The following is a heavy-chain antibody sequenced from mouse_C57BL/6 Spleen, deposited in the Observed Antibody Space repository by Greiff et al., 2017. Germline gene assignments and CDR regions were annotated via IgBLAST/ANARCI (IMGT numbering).Heavy chain of an antibody. V-gene: IGHV1-82*01. J-gene: IGHJ4*01. CDR3: ARSVYCGRDAMDY. Sequence: QVQLQQSGPELVKPGASVKISCKASGYAFSSSWMNWVKQRPGKGLEWIGRIYPGDGDTNYNGKFKGKATLTADKSSSTAYMQLSSLTSEDSAVYFCARSVYCGRDAMDYWGQGTSVTVSS. CDR1: GYAFSSSW. CDR2: IYPGDGDT. D-gene: IGHD1-1*02.